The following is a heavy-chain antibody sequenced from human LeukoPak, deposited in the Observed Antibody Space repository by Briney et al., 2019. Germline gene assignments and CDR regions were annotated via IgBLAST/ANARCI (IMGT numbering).Heavy chain of an antibody. CDR1: GFIFTDYG. J-gene: IGHJ3*01. D-gene: IGHD3-10*01. Sequence: GGSLRLSCAASGFIFTDYGMHWVRQTPDKGLEWVAFISYDGTKEYYKDSVKGRFTSSRDNSKNTLSLQMNSLRPEDTAVYFCVKGIINFEFWGQGTMVTVSS. CDR3: VKGIINFEF. CDR2: ISYDGTKE. V-gene: IGHV3-30*03.